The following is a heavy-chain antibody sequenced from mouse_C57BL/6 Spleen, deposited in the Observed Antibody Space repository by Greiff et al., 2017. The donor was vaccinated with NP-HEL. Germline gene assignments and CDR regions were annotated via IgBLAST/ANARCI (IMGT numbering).Heavy chain of an antibody. J-gene: IGHJ3*01. CDR1: GYTFTSYW. Sequence: VQLQQPGAELVMPGASVKLSCKASGYTFTSYWMHWVKQRPGQGLEWIGEIDPSDSYTNYNQKFKGKSTLTVDKSSSTAYMQLRSLTSEDSAVYYCARHYDGFAYWGQGTLVTVSA. D-gene: IGHD2-4*01. CDR3: ARHYDGFAY. CDR2: IDPSDSYT. V-gene: IGHV1-69*01.